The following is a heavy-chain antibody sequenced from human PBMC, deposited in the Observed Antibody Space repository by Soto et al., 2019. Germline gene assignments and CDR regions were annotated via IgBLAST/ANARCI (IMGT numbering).Heavy chain of an antibody. V-gene: IGHV3-33*01. D-gene: IGHD1-20*01. J-gene: IGHJ4*02. CDR3: ARDRGHCLYNWNDVCRMGPLYYFDY. CDR1: GFTFSSYG. Sequence: QVQLVESGGGVVQPGRSLRLSCAASGFTFSSYGMHWVRQAPGKGLEWVAVIWYDGSNKYYADSVKGRFTISRDNSKNTLYLQMNSLRAEDTAVYYCARDRGHCLYNWNDVCRMGPLYYFDYWGQGTLVTVSS. CDR2: IWYDGSNK.